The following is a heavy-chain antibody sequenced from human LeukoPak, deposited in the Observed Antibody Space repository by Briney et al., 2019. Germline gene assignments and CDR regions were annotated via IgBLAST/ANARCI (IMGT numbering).Heavy chain of an antibody. Sequence: GGSLRLSCAASGFTFSSYGMHWVRQAPGKGLDWVAVIWYDGSNKYYADSVKGRFTISRDNSKNTLYPQMNSLRAEDTAVYYCAKDRDIYYDSSGYRQNDAFDIWGQGTMVTVSS. CDR3: AKDRDIYYDSSGYRQNDAFDI. D-gene: IGHD3-22*01. J-gene: IGHJ3*02. CDR2: IWYDGSNK. V-gene: IGHV3-33*06. CDR1: GFTFSSYG.